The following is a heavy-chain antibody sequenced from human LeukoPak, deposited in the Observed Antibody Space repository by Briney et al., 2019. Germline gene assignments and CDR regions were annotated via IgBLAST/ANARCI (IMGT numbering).Heavy chain of an antibody. D-gene: IGHD3-22*01. V-gene: IGHV1-18*01. J-gene: IGHJ3*02. CDR3: AREWQYYYDSSGYPGYAFDI. CDR1: GYTFTSYG. Sequence: ASVKVSCKASGYTFTSYGISWVRQAPGQGLEWMGWIGAYNGNTNYAQKLQGRVTMTTDTSTSTAYMELRSLRSDDTAVYYCAREWQYYYDSSGYPGYAFDIWGQGTMVTVSS. CDR2: IGAYNGNT.